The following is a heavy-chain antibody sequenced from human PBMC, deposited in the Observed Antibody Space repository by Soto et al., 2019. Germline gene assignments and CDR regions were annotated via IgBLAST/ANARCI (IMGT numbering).Heavy chain of an antibody. CDR2: INAGNGNT. V-gene: IGHV1-3*01. CDR1: GYTFTSSA. J-gene: IGHJ3*02. CDR3: ARVLKSLIVAGILNASDI. Sequence: ASVNVSCKASGYTFTSSAIHWVRRAPGETLEWMGWINAGNGNTKYSQKFQGRVTITRDTSAGTAYMELSSLRSEDTAVYYCARVLKSLIVAGILNASDIRGKRTMVTGSS. D-gene: IGHD3-22*01.